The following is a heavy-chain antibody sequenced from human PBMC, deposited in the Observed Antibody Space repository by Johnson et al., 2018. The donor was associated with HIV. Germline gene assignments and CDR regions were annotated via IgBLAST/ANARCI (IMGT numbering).Heavy chain of an antibody. V-gene: IGHV3-30*03. CDR2: ISYDGSNK. J-gene: IGHJ3*02. D-gene: IGHD2-15*01. CDR3: ARDDGGGGDAFDI. Sequence: QEKLVESGGGVVQPGRSLRLSCAASGFTFSSYGMHWVRQAPGKGLEWVAVISYDGSNKYYADSVKGRFTISRDNSKNTLYLQMNSLRAEDTAVYYCARDDGGGGDAFDIWGQGTMVTVSS. CDR1: GFTFSSYG.